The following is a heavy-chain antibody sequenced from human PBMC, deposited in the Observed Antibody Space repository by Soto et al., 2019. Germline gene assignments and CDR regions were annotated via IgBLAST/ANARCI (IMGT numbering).Heavy chain of an antibody. Sequence: SETLSLTCTVSGGSISSGGYSWSWIRQPPGKGLEWIGYIYHSGSTYYNPSLKSRVTISVDRSKNQFSLKLSSVTAADTAVYYCAGGERGYLDYWGQGTLVTVSS. CDR1: GGSISSGGYS. CDR3: AGGERGYLDY. V-gene: IGHV4-30-2*01. J-gene: IGHJ4*02. CDR2: IYHSGST. D-gene: IGHD2-2*01.